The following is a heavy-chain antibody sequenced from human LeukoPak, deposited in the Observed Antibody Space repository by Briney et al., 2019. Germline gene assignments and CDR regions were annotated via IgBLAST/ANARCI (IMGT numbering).Heavy chain of an antibody. CDR2: IYSGGST. J-gene: IGHJ4*02. CDR3: ARVGITIFGVEEY. CDR1: GFTFNYYW. Sequence: GGSLRLSCAASGFTFNYYWLTWVRQAPGKGLERVSVIYSGGSTYYADSVKGRFTISRDNSKNTLYLQMNSLRAEDTAVYYCARVGITIFGVEEYWGQGTLVTVSS. V-gene: IGHV3-53*01. D-gene: IGHD3-3*01.